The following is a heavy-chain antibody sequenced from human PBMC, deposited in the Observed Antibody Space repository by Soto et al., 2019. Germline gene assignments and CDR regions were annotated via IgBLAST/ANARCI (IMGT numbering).Heavy chain of an antibody. V-gene: IGHV4-34*01. Sequence: LSLTCAVYGGSLSGYYWSWIRQPPGKGLEWIGEINHSGSTNYNPSLKSRVTISVDTSKNQFSLKLSSVTAADTAVYYCAFNPFYMTTVTPYYYYGMDVWGQGTTVTVSS. CDR1: GGSLSGYY. CDR2: INHSGST. J-gene: IGHJ6*02. D-gene: IGHD4-17*01. CDR3: AFNPFYMTTVTPYYYYGMDV.